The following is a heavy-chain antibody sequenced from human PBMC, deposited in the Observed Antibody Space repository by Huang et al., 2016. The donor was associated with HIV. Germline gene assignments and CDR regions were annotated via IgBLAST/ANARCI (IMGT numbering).Heavy chain of an antibody. CDR2: INHSVNT. Sequence: QLQLEQWGAGMLKASETLHLTCAVYGGSFSGYYVNWSRKAPGKGLEWVGEINHSVNTNYNPSLKSRVNMSVDTSKSQFSLYLTSLSAADTGTYFCARRYNSRRDYWGRGTLVTVHS. D-gene: IGHD3-22*01. V-gene: IGHV4-34*02. CDR3: ARRYNSRRDY. CDR1: GGSFSGYY. J-gene: IGHJ4*02.